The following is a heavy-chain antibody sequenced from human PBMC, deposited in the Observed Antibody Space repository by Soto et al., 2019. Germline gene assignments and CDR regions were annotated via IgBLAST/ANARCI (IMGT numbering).Heavy chain of an antibody. CDR1: GFTFSSYW. Sequence: GGSLRLSCAASGFTFSSYWMSWVRQAPGKGLEWVANIKQDGSEKYYVDSVKVRFTISRDNAKNSLYLQMNSLRAEDTAVYYCAGETGSGWYRGYYGMDVWGQGTTVTVSS. V-gene: IGHV3-7*04. CDR3: AGETGSGWYRGYYGMDV. D-gene: IGHD6-19*01. J-gene: IGHJ6*02. CDR2: IKQDGSEK.